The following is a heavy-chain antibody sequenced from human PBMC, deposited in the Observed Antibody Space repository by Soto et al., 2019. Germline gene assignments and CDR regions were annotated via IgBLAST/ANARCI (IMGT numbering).Heavy chain of an antibody. Sequence: GGSLILSCAASGFTFSSDSMSWVRQAPGKGLEWVSVISGSGGSTYYADSVKGLFTISRDNSKNTLYLQMNSLRAEDTAVYYCAKDGGYYDAPSDAFDIWGQGTMVTVSS. CDR3: AKDGGYYDAPSDAFDI. J-gene: IGHJ3*02. CDR1: GFTFSSDS. V-gene: IGHV3-23*01. D-gene: IGHD3-22*01. CDR2: ISGSGGST.